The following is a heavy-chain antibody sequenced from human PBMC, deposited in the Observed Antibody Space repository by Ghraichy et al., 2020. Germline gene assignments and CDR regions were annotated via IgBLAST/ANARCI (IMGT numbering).Heavy chain of an antibody. CDR1: GGSISSGDYY. D-gene: IGHD4-23*01. V-gene: IGHV4-30-4*01. J-gene: IGHJ2*01. CDR2: IYYSGST. Sequence: SQTLSLTCTVSGGSISSGDYYWSWIRQPPGKGLEWIGYIYYSGSTYYNPSLKSRVTISVETSKNQFSLKLSSVTAADTAVYYCARGRATVVSAGYFDLWGRGTLVTVSS. CDR3: ARGRATVVSAGYFDL.